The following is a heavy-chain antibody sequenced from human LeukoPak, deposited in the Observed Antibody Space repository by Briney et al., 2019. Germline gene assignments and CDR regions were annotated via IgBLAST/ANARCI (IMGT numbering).Heavy chain of an antibody. D-gene: IGHD6-19*01. V-gene: IGHV1-18*01. J-gene: IGHJ4*02. CDR3: ARVGIYSSGWYSVSKEPDY. CDR2: ISTYDGNT. CDR1: GYTFTTYG. Sequence: ASVMVSCKASGYTFTTYGISWVRQAPGQGLEWMGWISTYDGNTNYAQKFRSRVTMIRDTSTSTAYMELMSLRTDDTAVYYCARVGIYSSGWYSVSKEPDYWGQGTLVTVSS.